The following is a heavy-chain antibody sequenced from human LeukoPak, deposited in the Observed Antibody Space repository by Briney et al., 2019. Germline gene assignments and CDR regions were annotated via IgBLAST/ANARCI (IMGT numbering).Heavy chain of an antibody. V-gene: IGHV4-59*08. CDR3: ARQAGGNSGPFDY. J-gene: IGHJ4*02. CDR2: IYNSGST. CDR1: GGSISSINSNY. D-gene: IGHD4-23*01. Sequence: SETLSLTCTVSGGSISSINSNYCSWIRQPPGKGLEWIGYIYNSGSTNYNPSLKSRVTISVGTSKNQFSLKLSSVTAADTAVYYCARQAGGNSGPFDYWGQGTVVTVSS.